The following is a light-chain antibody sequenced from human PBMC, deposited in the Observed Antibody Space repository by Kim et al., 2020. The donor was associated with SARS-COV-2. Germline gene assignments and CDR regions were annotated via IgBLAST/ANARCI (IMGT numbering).Light chain of an antibody. CDR2: GKN. J-gene: IGLJ2*01. V-gene: IGLV3-19*01. CDR3: NSRDSSDDQVI. CDR1: SLRNYY. Sequence: SSELTQDPAVSVALGQTVRITCQGDSLRNYYASWSQQKPGQAPVLVIYGKNKRPSGIPDRFSGSTSGSTVSLTITGAQAEDEADYYCNSRDSSDDQVIFGGGTQLTVL.